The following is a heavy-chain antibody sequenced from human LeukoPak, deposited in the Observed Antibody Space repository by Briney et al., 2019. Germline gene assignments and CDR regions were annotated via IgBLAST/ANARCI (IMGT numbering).Heavy chain of an antibody. V-gene: IGHV5-51*01. CDR3: ARQGTAPFDY. CDR2: ILPGESNI. D-gene: IGHD2-21*02. Sequence: GESLKISCKGSGYSFNTYWIAWVRQMPGKGLEWMGMILPGESNIRYSPSFQGHVTISADKSTNTAYLQWSSLQASDSAIYYCARQGTAPFDYWGQGTLVTVSS. CDR1: GYSFNTYW. J-gene: IGHJ4*02.